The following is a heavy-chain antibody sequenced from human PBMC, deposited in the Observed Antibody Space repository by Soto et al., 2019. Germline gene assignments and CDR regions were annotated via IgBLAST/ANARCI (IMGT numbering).Heavy chain of an antibody. J-gene: IGHJ4*02. CDR3: ARSTRAHSSGSHFDY. D-gene: IGHD5-18*01. Sequence: PGGSLRLSCAASGFTFSDYYMTWIRQAPAKGLECISYISSSGDIIYYADSMKGRFTISRDNAKNSLYLQMNSLRVEDAAVYYCARSTRAHSSGSHFDYWGQGTLVTVSS. CDR2: ISSSGDII. CDR1: GFTFSDYY. V-gene: IGHV3-11*01.